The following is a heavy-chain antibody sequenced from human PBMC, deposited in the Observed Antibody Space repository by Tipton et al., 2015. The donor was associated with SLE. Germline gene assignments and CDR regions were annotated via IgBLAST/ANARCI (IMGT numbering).Heavy chain of an antibody. V-gene: IGHV4-59*08. D-gene: IGHD3-16*02. CDR1: GGSISSYY. Sequence: TLSLTCTVSGGSISSYYWSWIRQPSGRGLEWIGEINHSGSTNYNPSLKSRVTISVDTSKNQFSLKLSSVTAADTAVYYCARRVIGVYYFDYWGQGTLVTVSS. J-gene: IGHJ4*02. CDR3: ARRVIGVYYFDY. CDR2: INHSGST.